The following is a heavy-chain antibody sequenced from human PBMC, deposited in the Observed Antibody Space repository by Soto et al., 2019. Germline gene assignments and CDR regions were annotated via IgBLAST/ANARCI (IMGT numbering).Heavy chain of an antibody. CDR1: GYSVTSSDYY. CDR3: APLSVSLSGPYGIHV. CDR2: MFYSGLT. Sequence: SETLSLTCSVSGYSVTSSDYYWAWIRQPPGKGLEWIGSMFYSGLTYYNPSLKSRVTLSVDTSKNQFSVRLNSVTAADTAVYYCAPLSVSLSGPYGIHVWGQGTTVTVPS. V-gene: IGHV4-39*01. J-gene: IGHJ6*02. D-gene: IGHD2-15*01.